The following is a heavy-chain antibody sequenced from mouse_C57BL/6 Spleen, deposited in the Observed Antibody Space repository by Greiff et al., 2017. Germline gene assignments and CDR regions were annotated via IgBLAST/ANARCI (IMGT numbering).Heavy chain of an antibody. CDR2: ISSGSSTI. V-gene: IGHV5-17*01. CDR1: GFTFSDYG. CDR3: ARPRYDYWYFDV. D-gene: IGHD2-3*01. Sequence: DVQLVESGGGLVKPGGSLKLSCAASGFTFSDYGMHWVRQAPEQGLEWVAYISSGSSTIYYADTVKGRFTISRDNATNTLFLQMTSLRSEDTAMYCCARPRYDYWYFDVWGTGTTVTVSS. J-gene: IGHJ1*03.